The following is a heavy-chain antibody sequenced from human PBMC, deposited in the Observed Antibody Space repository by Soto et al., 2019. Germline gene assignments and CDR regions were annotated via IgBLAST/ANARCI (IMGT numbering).Heavy chain of an antibody. D-gene: IGHD2-15*01. CDR1: GGSFSGYY. CDR3: AICSYAPIVVVVAATLKGWFDP. Sequence: SETLSLTCAVYGGSFSGYYWSWIRQPPGRGLEWIGEINHSGSTNYNPSLKSRVTISVDTSTNQFSLKLSSVTAADMAVYYCAICSYAPIVVVVAATLKGWFDPWGQGTLVTVSS. V-gene: IGHV4-34*01. CDR2: INHSGST. J-gene: IGHJ5*02.